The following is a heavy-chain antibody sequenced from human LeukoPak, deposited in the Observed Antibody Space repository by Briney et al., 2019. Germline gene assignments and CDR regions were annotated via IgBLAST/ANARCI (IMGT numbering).Heavy chain of an antibody. V-gene: IGHV3-48*01. CDR2: INSNSKTI. CDR3: ARDYPRSFSSDY. Sequence: PGGSLRLSCAASGFTFSSYAMSWVRQAPGKGLEWVSHINSNSKTIYYTDSVKGRFTISRDNAKNSLYLQMNILRAEDTAVYYCARDYPRSFSSDYWGQGTLVTVSS. CDR1: GFTFSSYA. D-gene: IGHD3-3*02. J-gene: IGHJ4*02.